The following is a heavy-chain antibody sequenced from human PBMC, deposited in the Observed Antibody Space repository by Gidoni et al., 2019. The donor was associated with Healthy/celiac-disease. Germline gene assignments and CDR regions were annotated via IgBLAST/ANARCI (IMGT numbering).Heavy chain of an antibody. Sequence: EVQLVESGGGLVQPGRSLRLSCAASGFTFDDYAMHWVRQAPGKGLEWVSGISWNSGSIGYADSVKGRVTISRDNAKNSLYLQMNSLRAEDTALYYCAKDIGPGTMYYYGMDVWGQGTTVTVSS. V-gene: IGHV3-9*01. CDR2: ISWNSGSI. CDR1: GFTFDDYA. J-gene: IGHJ6*02. D-gene: IGHD1-1*01. CDR3: AKDIGPGTMYYYGMDV.